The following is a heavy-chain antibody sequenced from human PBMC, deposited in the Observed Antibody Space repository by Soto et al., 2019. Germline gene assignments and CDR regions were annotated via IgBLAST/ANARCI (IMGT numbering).Heavy chain of an antibody. CDR2: INHSGST. CDR1: GGSFSGYY. CDR3: ARVSYDGSYSDY. D-gene: IGHD3-22*01. J-gene: IGHJ4*02. Sequence: ETLSLTCAVYGGSFSGYYWSWIRQPPGKGLEWIGEINHSGSTNYNPSLKSRVTISVDTSKNQFSLKLSSVTAADTAVYYCARVSYDGSYSDYWGQGTLVTVSS. V-gene: IGHV4-34*01.